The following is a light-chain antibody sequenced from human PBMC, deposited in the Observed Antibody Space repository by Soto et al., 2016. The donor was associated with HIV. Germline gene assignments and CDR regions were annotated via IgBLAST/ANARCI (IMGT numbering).Light chain of an antibody. Sequence: DIQMTQPPSTLSASIGDKVTITCRASQNINNWLAWYQQKPGKAPKLLIYKASSLESGIPSTFSGSGSGTEFTLTISSLQPDDFATYYCQQYYIGVTFGQGTRVEIK. CDR3: QQYYIGVT. J-gene: IGKJ1*01. CDR2: KAS. V-gene: IGKV1-5*03. CDR1: QNINNW.